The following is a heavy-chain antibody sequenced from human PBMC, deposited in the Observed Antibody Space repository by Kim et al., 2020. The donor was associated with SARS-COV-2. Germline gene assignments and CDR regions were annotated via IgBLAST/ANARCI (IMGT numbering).Heavy chain of an antibody. D-gene: IGHD5-12*01. V-gene: IGHV3-30*18. J-gene: IGHJ6*04. Sequence: GGSLRLSCAASGFSFNNYGMHWVRQAPGKGLEWVAFISYDGSKKQYLDSLKGRFTVSREYAKNTLYLQMNSLTAEDTAVYYCAKQGYIFERNTYYGMDLWGKGTTVTVSS. CDR3: AKQGYIFERNTYYGMDL. CDR2: ISYDGSKK. CDR1: GFSFNNYG.